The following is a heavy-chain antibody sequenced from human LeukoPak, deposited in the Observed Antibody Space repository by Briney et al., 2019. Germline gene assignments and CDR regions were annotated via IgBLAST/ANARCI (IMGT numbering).Heavy chain of an antibody. Sequence: SETLSLTCTVSGGSISSSSYYWGWIRQPPGKGLEWIGSIYYSGSTYYNPSLKSRVTISVDTSKKQFSLKLASVTAADTAVYYCARGAGDYARYYFDDWGQGTLVTVSS. V-gene: IGHV4-39*07. CDR3: ARGAGDYARYYFDD. CDR1: GGSISSSSYY. J-gene: IGHJ4*02. D-gene: IGHD4-17*01. CDR2: IYYSGST.